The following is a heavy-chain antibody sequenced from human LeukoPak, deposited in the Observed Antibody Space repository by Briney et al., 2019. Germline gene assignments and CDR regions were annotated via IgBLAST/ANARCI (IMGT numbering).Heavy chain of an antibody. J-gene: IGHJ4*02. D-gene: IGHD1-1*01. CDR1: GHKFTDYY. CDR2: IHPGTGDP. Sequence: ASVKVSCKASGHKFTDYYLHWVRQAPGQGLEGMGWIHPGTGDPNYQGRVTVTRDTSISTVYMELIRLRSDDTAVYYCASYAAGYNWLKVWGQGTLVTVSS. V-gene: IGHV1-2*02. CDR3: ASYAAGYNWLKV.